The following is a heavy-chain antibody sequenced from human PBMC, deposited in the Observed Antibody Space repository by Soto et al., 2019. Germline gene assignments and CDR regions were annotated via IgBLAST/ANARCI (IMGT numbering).Heavy chain of an antibody. D-gene: IGHD6-19*01. J-gene: IGHJ4*02. Sequence: PGGSLRLSCTASGFTFGVYAISWFRQAPGKGLEWVGFIRGKAYGGTTEYAASVKGRFSISRDDSKSIAYLQMNSLKTEDTAVYYCTRPIYVADKASDYWGQGTLVTVSS. CDR1: GFTFGVYA. CDR2: IRGKAYGGTT. CDR3: TRPIYVADKASDY. V-gene: IGHV3-49*03.